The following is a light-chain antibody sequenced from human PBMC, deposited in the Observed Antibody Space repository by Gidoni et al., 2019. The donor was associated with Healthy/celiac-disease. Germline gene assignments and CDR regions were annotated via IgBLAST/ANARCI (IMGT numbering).Light chain of an antibody. CDR2: DAS. V-gene: IGKV3-11*01. Sequence: EIVLTQSRATLSVSQVERATIPCRARQSVSSYLAWYQQKPGQSPTLLLYDASNRATAIPATFFGSGSATTFSLTIISLQPEDFAVSYCQQRCNWPPLTFGGGAKVEIK. CDR3: QQRCNWPPLT. CDR1: QSVSSY. J-gene: IGKJ4*01.